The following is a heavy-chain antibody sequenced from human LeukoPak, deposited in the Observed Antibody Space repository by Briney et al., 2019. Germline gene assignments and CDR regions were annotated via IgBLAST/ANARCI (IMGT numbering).Heavy chain of an antibody. CDR2: ISWDGGST. V-gene: IGHV3-43D*03. Sequence: GGSLRLSCAASGFTFDDYAMHWVRQAPGKGLEWVSLISWDGGSTYYADSVKGRFTISRDNSKNSLYLQMNSLRAEDTALYYCAKDYGSGSYYTEGIDYWGQGTLVTVSS. D-gene: IGHD3-10*01. CDR1: GFTFDDYA. CDR3: AKDYGSGSYYTEGIDY. J-gene: IGHJ4*02.